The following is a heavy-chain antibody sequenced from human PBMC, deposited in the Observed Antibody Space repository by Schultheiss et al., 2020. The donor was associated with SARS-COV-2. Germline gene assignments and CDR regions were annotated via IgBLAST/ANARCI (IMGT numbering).Heavy chain of an antibody. CDR1: GFTFSSYD. V-gene: IGHV3-13*01. CDR2: IGTAGDT. CDR3: AKGDDSSSWYDYYYYGMDV. Sequence: GESLKISCSASGFTFSSYDMHWVRQATGKGLEWVSAIGTAGDTYYPGSVKGRFTISRDNSKNTLYLQMNSLRAEDTAVYYCAKGDDSSSWYDYYYYGMDVWGQGTTVTVSS. J-gene: IGHJ6*02. D-gene: IGHD6-13*01.